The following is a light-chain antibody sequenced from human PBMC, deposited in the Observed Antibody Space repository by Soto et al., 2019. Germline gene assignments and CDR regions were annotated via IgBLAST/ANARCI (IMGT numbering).Light chain of an antibody. J-gene: IGKJ2*01. CDR3: QQYNNLPPDT. CDR1: QSVNNN. Sequence: EIILTQSPASLSVSPGERATLSCRASQSVNNNLVWYQQKPGQAPRLLIYGASTRATGIPGRFRGSGSGTEFTLTITSLQSEDFAVYFCQQYNNLPPDTFGQGTKLEIK. CDR2: GAS. V-gene: IGKV3-15*01.